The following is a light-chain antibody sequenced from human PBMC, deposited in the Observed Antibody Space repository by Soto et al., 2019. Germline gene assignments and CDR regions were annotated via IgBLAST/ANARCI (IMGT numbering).Light chain of an antibody. CDR2: GAS. J-gene: IGKJ2*01. CDR3: QQFGGSPLYT. V-gene: IGKV3-20*01. CDR1: QSVRSTF. Sequence: ENVLTQSPGTLSLSPGERATLSCRASQSVRSTFLAWYQQKPGQAPRLLIYGASSRATGIPDRFSGSGSGTDFTLTISRLEPEDFAVYDCQQFGGSPLYTFGQGTKLEIK.